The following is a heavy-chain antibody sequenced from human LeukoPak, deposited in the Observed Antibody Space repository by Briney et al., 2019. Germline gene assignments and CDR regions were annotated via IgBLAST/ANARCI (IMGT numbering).Heavy chain of an antibody. D-gene: IGHD6-19*01. J-gene: IGHJ3*02. CDR3: AKDRIAVPNDAFDI. V-gene: IGHV3-21*04. Sequence: GGSLRLSCAGSGFTFSRNSMNWVRQAPGKGLEWVSSISSSSSYIYYADSVKGRFTISRDNSKNTLYLQMNSLRAEDTAVYYCAKDRIAVPNDAFDIWGQGTMVTVSS. CDR2: ISSSSSYI. CDR1: GFTFSRNS.